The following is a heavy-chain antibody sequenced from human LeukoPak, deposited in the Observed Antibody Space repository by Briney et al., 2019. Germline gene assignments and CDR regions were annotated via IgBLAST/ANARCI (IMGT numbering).Heavy chain of an antibody. Sequence: GRSLRLSCAASGFTFSSYAMHWVRQAPGKRLEWEAVISNDADREYYGDSVKGRFSISRDNSRNTLYLQMNSLRAEDTAVYFCAKPTRGSGNSFLIDFWGQGTLVTVSS. CDR2: ISNDADRE. CDR3: AKPTRGSGNSFLIDF. J-gene: IGHJ4*02. V-gene: IGHV3-30*18. CDR1: GFTFSSYA. D-gene: IGHD4-23*01.